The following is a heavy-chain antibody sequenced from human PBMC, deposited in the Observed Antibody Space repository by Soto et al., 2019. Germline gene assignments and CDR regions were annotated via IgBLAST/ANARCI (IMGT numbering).Heavy chain of an antibody. Sequence: HPGGSLRLSCAASGFTFSSYGMHWVRQAPGKGLEWVAVISYDGSNKYYADSVKGRFTISRDNSKNTLYLQMNSLRAEDTAVYYCAKDMDIAALGHYGMDVWGQGTTVTVSS. CDR2: ISYDGSNK. CDR1: GFTFSSYG. J-gene: IGHJ6*02. CDR3: AKDMDIAALGHYGMDV. D-gene: IGHD5-12*01. V-gene: IGHV3-30*18.